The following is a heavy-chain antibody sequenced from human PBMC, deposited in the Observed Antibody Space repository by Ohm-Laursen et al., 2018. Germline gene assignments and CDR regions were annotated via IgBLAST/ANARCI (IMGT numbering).Heavy chain of an antibody. Sequence: SLRLSCAASGFTFYDYAMHWARQAPGKGLEWVSGISWNSGSIGYADSVKGRFTISRDNAKDSLYLQINSLRSEDTAVYYCASSYSGSFSDAFDIWGQGTMVTVSS. J-gene: IGHJ3*02. CDR2: ISWNSGSI. V-gene: IGHV3-9*01. D-gene: IGHD1-26*01. CDR1: GFTFYDYA. CDR3: ASSYSGSFSDAFDI.